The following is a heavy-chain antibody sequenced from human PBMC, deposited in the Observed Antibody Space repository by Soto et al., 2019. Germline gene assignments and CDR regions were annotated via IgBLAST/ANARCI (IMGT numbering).Heavy chain of an antibody. J-gene: IGHJ3*02. V-gene: IGHV3-30*03. Sequence: GGSLRLSCVASGFSFSSSDMHWVRQAPGKALEWVAHISIDGSRKYYADSVKGRFTVSRENSKNTLYLQINSLRPEEAALYYCTRGPTHGAFDIWGQGTMVTVSS. CDR3: TRGPTHGAFDI. CDR2: ISIDGSRK. CDR1: GFSFSSSD.